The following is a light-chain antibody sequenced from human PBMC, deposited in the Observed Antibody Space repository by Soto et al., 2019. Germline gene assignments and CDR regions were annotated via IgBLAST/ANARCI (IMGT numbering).Light chain of an antibody. CDR3: SSYTSSSTSYV. Sequence: QSVLTQPASVSGSPGQSITISCTGTSSDVGGYNYVSWYQQHPGKAPKLMIYDVSNRPSGVSNRFSGSKSGNTASLTISGLQAEDEADYYCSSYTSSSTSYVFGKGTKVTVL. V-gene: IGLV2-14*01. CDR1: SSDVGGYNY. J-gene: IGLJ1*01. CDR2: DVS.